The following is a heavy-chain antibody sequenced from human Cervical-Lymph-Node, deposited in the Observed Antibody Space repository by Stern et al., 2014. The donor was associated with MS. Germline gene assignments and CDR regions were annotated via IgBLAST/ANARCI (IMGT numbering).Heavy chain of an antibody. CDR3: ARLPGAVGSFYFDS. D-gene: IGHD6-19*01. Sequence: VQLVESGPGLVRPSQTLSVTCTVSGASINSGSYYLSWVRQPAGNGLEWIGRICASSSPDYSPSLIRRVAISVDTSKNQFSLHLSSVTAADTAVYYCARLPGAVGSFYFDSWGQGSLVTVSS. CDR1: GASINSGSYY. CDR2: ICASSSP. V-gene: IGHV4-61*02. J-gene: IGHJ4*01.